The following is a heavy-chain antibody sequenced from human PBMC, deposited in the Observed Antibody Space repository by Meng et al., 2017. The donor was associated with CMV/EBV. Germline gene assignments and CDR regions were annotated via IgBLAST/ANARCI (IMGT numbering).Heavy chain of an antibody. Sequence: ASVKVSCKASGYTFTSYGISWVQQAPGQGLEWMGWISAYNGNTNYAQKLQGRVTMTTDTSTSTAYMELRSLRSDDTAVYYCARVLGYCSSTSCENWFDPWGQGTLVTVSS. CDR2: ISAYNGNT. V-gene: IGHV1-18*01. J-gene: IGHJ5*02. D-gene: IGHD2-2*01. CDR3: ARVLGYCSSTSCENWFDP. CDR1: GYTFTSYG.